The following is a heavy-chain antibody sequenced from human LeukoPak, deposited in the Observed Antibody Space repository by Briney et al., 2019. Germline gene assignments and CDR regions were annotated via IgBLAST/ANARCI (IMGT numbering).Heavy chain of an antibody. CDR2: IYHSGST. D-gene: IGHD2-2*01. CDR1: GGSISSGGYS. CDR3: ARGGYCSSTSCYSLDY. V-gene: IGHV4-30-2*01. Sequence: PSETLSLTCAVSGGSISSGGYSWSWIRQPPGKGLEWIGYIYHSGSTYYNPSLKSRVTISVDRSKNQFSLKLGSVTAADTAVYYCARGGYCSSTSCYSLDYWGQGTLVTVSS. J-gene: IGHJ4*02.